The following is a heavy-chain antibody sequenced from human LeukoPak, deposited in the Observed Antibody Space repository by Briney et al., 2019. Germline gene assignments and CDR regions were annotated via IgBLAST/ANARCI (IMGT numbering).Heavy chain of an antibody. Sequence: ASVKVSCKASGYTFTSYYMHWVRQAPGQGLEWMGIINPSGGSTTYAQKFQGRVTMTTDTSTSTAYMELRSLRSDDTAVYYCARDHLPPNDDILTGYYGAYDAFDIWGQGTMVTVSS. CDR1: GYTFTSYY. CDR3: ARDHLPPNDDILTGYYGAYDAFDI. D-gene: IGHD3-9*01. J-gene: IGHJ3*02. V-gene: IGHV1-46*01. CDR2: INPSGGST.